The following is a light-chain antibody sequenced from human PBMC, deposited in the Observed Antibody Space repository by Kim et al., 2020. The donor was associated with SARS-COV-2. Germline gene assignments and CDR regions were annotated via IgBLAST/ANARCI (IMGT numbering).Light chain of an antibody. J-gene: IGKJ5*01. CDR2: AAS. CDR3: EQYHRYPPA. CDR1: QDISNH. Sequence: ASVGDRVTISWRATQDISNHVAWFQQKPGEAPKSLIYAASILQSGVPSKFSGSGSGTDFTLTISSLQPEDSATYYCEQYHRYPPAFGQGTRLEIK. V-gene: IGKV1-16*02.